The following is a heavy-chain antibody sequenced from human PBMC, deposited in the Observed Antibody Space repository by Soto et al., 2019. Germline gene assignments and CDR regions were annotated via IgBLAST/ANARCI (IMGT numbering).Heavy chain of an antibody. CDR2: IRYDGSNK. D-gene: IGHD6-13*01. J-gene: IGHJ6*02. CDR3: ARGGPSQYGSSWYLWGYYYYCMYV. CDR1: GFTFSSYG. V-gene: IGHV3-33*01. Sequence: GGSLRLSCAASGFTFSSYGMHWVRQAPGKGLEWVAVIRYDGSNKYYADSVKGRFTISRDNSKNTLYLQMNSLRAEDTAVYYCARGGPSQYGSSWYLWGYYYYCMYVWGQGTTFTVSS.